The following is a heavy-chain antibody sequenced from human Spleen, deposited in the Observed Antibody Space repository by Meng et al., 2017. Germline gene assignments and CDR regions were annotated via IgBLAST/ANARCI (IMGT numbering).Heavy chain of an antibody. CDR2: IDPKNDNT. J-gene: IGHJ4*02. CDR1: GYIFAAYG. CDR3: ARDEDISAAGYLLGDF. Sequence: QRQLMQSGAEVKKSGASVKVSCQASGYIFAAYGIQWLRQAPGQGLEWMGRIDPKNDNTRYAQKFQGRVTMTRDTSISTAYMELSGLRSDDTAVYFCARDEDISAAGYLLGDFWGQGTLVTVSS. V-gene: IGHV1-2*06. D-gene: IGHD6-13*01.